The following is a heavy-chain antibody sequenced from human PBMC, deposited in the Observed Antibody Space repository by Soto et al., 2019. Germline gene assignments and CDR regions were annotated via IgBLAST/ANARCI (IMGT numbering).Heavy chain of an antibody. CDR2: MNPNSGNT. D-gene: IGHD3-3*01. CDR3: SRVAIFGVDSLAYYYYMDV. CDR1: GYTFTSYD. Sequence: GASVKVSCKASGYTFTSYDINWVRQPTGQGLVWMGWMNPNSGNTGYAQKFQGRVTMTRNTSISTAYMELSSLRSEDTAVYYCSRVAIFGVDSLAYYYYMDVWGKGTTVTVSS. V-gene: IGHV1-8*01. J-gene: IGHJ6*03.